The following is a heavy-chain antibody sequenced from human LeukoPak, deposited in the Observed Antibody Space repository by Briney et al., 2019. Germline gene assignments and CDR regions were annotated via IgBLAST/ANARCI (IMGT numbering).Heavy chain of an antibody. CDR2: INHSGST. D-gene: IGHD3-10*01. CDR1: GGSFSGYY. J-gene: IGHJ4*02. CDR3: ASTFITMVRGVPRAAPKYFDY. V-gene: IGHV4-34*01. Sequence: PSETLSLTCAVYGGSFSGYYWSWIRQPPGKGLEWIGEINHSGSTNYNPSLKSRVTISVDTSKNQFSLKLSSVTAADTAVYYCASTFITMVRGVPRAAPKYFDYWGQGTLVTVSS.